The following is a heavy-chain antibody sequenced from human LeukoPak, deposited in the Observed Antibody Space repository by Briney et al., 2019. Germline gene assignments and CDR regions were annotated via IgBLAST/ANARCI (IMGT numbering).Heavy chain of an antibody. CDR3: AELGITMIGGV. CDR1: RFTVSSNY. Sequence: GGSLRLSCAASRFTVSSNYMTWVRQAAGKGLEWVSVIYNGGSTYYADSVKGRSTISRDNSKNTLYLQMNSLRAEDTAVYYCAELGITMIGGVWGKGTTVTISS. CDR2: IYNGGST. V-gene: IGHV3-66*01. J-gene: IGHJ6*04. D-gene: IGHD3-10*02.